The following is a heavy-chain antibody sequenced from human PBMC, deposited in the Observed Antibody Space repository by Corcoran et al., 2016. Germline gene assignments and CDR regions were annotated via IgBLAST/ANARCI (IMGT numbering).Heavy chain of an antibody. Sequence: EVQLVESGGGLIQPGGSLRLSCAASGFIISGNFMSWVRQAPGKGLEWVSVIYSGDNTYYADSVKGRFTISRDNSKNTLYLQMNSLRADDTAVYYWARSMGNWNGGPGPHYWGQGTLVTVSS. CDR1: GFIISGNF. J-gene: IGHJ4*02. D-gene: IGHD1-1*01. V-gene: IGHV3-53*01. CDR2: IYSGDNT. CDR3: ARSMGNWNGGPGPHY.